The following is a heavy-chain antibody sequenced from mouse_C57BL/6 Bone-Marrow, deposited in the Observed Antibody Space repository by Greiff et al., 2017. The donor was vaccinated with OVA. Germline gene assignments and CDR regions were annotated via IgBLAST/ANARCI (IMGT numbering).Heavy chain of an antibody. J-gene: IGHJ4*01. CDR2: IYIGNGYT. V-gene: IGHV1-58*01. Sequence: VHVKQSGAELVRPGSSVKMSCMTSGYTFTSYGINWVKQRPGQGLEWIGYIYIGNGYTEYDEKFNGKATLTTDTSYSTAYMQLSSLTSEDSAIYFCARDETGREDYWGQGTSVTVSS. CDR3: ARDETGREDY. CDR1: GYTFTSYG. D-gene: IGHD4-1*01.